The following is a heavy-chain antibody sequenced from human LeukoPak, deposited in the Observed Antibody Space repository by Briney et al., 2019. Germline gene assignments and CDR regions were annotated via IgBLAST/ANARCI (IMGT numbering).Heavy chain of an antibody. Sequence: GGSLRLSCAASGFTFSSYEMNWVRQAPGKGLEWVSYISSSGSTIYYADSVKGRFTISRDNAKNSLYLQMNSLRAEDTAVYYCARVRGFMVRGVSYYYYGMDVWGQGTTVTVSS. CDR2: ISSSGSTI. CDR1: GFTFSSYE. CDR3: ARVRGFMVRGVSYYYYGMDV. J-gene: IGHJ6*02. D-gene: IGHD3-10*01. V-gene: IGHV3-48*03.